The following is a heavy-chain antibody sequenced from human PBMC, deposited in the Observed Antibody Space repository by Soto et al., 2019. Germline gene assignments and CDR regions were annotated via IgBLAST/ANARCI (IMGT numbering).Heavy chain of an antibody. V-gene: IGHV3-30-3*01. D-gene: IGHD4-17*01. CDR1: GFTFSSYA. CDR2: ISYDGSNK. Sequence: QVQLVESGGGVVQPGRSLRLSCAASGFTFSSYAMHWVRQAPGKGLEWVAVISYDGSNKYYADSVKGRFTVSRDDSKNTLYLQMNSLRAEDTAVYYCARDKRADYGGNPGHNWFDPWGQGTLVTVSS. CDR3: ARDKRADYGGNPGHNWFDP. J-gene: IGHJ5*02.